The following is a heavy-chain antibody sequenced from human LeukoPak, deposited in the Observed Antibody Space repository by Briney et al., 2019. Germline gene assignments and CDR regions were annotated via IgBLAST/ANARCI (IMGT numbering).Heavy chain of an antibody. D-gene: IGHD6-19*01. CDR3: ARDSSGLFYDY. J-gene: IGHJ4*02. CDR1: GYTFTGYY. Sequence: ASVTVSCKASGYTFTGYYMHWVRQAPGQGLEGMGWINPNSGGTNYAQKFQGRVTITRDTSSSTAYMEMSRLRSDDTAVYYCARDSSGLFYDYWGQGTLVTVSS. CDR2: INPNSGGT. V-gene: IGHV1-2*02.